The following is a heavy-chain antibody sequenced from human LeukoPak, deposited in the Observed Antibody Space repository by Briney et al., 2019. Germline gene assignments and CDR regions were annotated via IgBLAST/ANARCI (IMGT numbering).Heavy chain of an antibody. J-gene: IGHJ4*02. CDR2: MYAFGST. Sequence: SETLSLTCTVSDDSFSSYYWTWIRQPAGKGLEWIGRMYAFGSTNYNPSLKSRVTMSVDTSKNQFSLKLSSVTAADTAVYYCARDRTGPAGMGFDYWGQGTLVTVSS. CDR3: ARDRTGPAGMGFDY. CDR1: DDSFSSYY. D-gene: IGHD6-19*01. V-gene: IGHV4-4*07.